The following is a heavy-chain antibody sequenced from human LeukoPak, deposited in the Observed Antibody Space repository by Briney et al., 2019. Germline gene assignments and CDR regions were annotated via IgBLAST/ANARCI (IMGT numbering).Heavy chain of an antibody. V-gene: IGHV4-4*07. J-gene: IGHJ4*02. CDR3: ASPRSSSGWDGDFDY. CDR1: GGSISGKY. Sequence: SETLSLTCIVSGGSISGKYWSRIRQPAGKGLEWIGRINTSGNTNYNPSLKSRVTMSADTSKNQFSLELTSVTAADTAVYYCASPRSSSGWDGDFDYWGQGTLVTVSS. CDR2: INTSGNT. D-gene: IGHD6-19*01.